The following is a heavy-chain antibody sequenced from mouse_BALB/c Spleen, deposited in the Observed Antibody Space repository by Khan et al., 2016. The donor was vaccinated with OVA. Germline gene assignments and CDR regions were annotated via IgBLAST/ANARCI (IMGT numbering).Heavy chain of an antibody. CDR3: ARGYEFFPY. CDR1: GYSFTVYY. D-gene: IGHD2-12*01. CDR2: VNPNNGDT. Sequence: VRLQQSGPDLVKPGASVKIFCKASGYSFTVYYMTWVKQSHGKSPEWIGRVNPNNGDTNYNQNFKGKAILTVDKSSNTAYMELRSLTSEDSAVFYCARGYEFFPYWGQGTLVTVSA. V-gene: IGHV1-26*01. J-gene: IGHJ3*01.